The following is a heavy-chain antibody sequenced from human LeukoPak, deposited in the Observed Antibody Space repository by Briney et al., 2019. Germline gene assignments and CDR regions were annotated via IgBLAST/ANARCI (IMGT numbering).Heavy chain of an antibody. Sequence: SETLSLTCAVSGGFISSSKWGCWVRQPPGKGLARIGETYDSGSPNYNPSLKSRATISVVTSKNQFSLKLSSVIAADTAVYYCYSAFVCFNFDYWGQGTLGTGSS. J-gene: IGHJ4*02. CDR2: TYDSGSP. CDR1: GGFISSSKW. CDR3: YSAFVCFNFDY. D-gene: IGHD1-26*01. V-gene: IGHV4/OR15-8*01.